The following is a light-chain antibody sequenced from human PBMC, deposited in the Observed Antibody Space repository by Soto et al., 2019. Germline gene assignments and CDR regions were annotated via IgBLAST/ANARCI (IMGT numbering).Light chain of an antibody. J-gene: IGLJ1*01. CDR1: YSDIGAYNY. V-gene: IGLV2-14*01. CDR2: EVS. Sequence: QSALTQPPSASGSPGQSVTIPCTGTYSDIGAYNYVSWYQQRPGEAPKLMIYEVSNRPSGVSNRFSGSKSGNTASLTISGLQAEDEADYYCSSYTSSSSYVFGTGTKLTVL. CDR3: SSYTSSSSYV.